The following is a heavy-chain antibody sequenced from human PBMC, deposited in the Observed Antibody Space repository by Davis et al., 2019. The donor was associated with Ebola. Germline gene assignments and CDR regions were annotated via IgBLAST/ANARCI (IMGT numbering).Heavy chain of an antibody. D-gene: IGHD2-2*01. CDR3: ARLECGTSCYPNWFDP. V-gene: IGHV1-69*04. CDR2: IIPILGIA. Sequence: AASVKVSCKASGGTFSSYAISWVRQAPGQGLEWMGRIIPILGIANYAQKFQGRVTITADKSTSTAYMELSSLRSEDTAVYYCARLECGTSCYPNWFDPWGQGTLVTVSS. CDR1: GGTFSSYA. J-gene: IGHJ5*02.